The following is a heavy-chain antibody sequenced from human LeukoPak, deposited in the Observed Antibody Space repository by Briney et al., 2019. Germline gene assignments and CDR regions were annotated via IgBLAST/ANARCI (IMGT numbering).Heavy chain of an antibody. J-gene: IGHJ4*02. CDR1: GGSISSGDYY. CDR3: ARCGDGYEGSYYFDY. Sequence: SETLSLTCTVSGGSISSGDYYWGWIRQPPGKGLEWIGSIYYSGSTNYNPSLKSRVTISVDTSKNQFSLKLSSVTAADTAVYYCARCGDGYEGSYYFDYWGQGTLVTVSS. D-gene: IGHD5-24*01. V-gene: IGHV4-39*07. CDR2: IYYSGST.